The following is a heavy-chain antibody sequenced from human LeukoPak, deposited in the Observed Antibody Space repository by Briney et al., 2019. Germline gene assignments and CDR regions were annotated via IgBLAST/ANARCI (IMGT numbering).Heavy chain of an antibody. CDR3: AREIAY. Sequence: SETLSLTCAVYGGSFSGYYWSWIRQPPGKGLEWIGEIYHSGNTNYSPSLESRVTISVDTSKNQFSLKLSSVTAADTAVYYCAREIAYWGQGTLVTVSS. D-gene: IGHD2/OR15-2a*01. J-gene: IGHJ4*02. CDR2: IYHSGNT. V-gene: IGHV4-34*01. CDR1: GGSFSGYY.